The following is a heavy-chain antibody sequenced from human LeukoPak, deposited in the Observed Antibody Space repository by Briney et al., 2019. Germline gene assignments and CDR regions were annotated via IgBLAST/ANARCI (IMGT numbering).Heavy chain of an antibody. Sequence: GGSLRLCCTASGFMFGDYAMSWVRQAPGKGLEWVGFIRSKAYGGTTEYAASVKGRFTISRDDSKSIAYLQMNSLKTEDTAVYYCTRERTIFGVVPNTPFDYWGQGTLVTVSS. V-gene: IGHV3-49*04. CDR2: IRSKAYGGTT. CDR1: GFMFGDYA. J-gene: IGHJ4*02. D-gene: IGHD3-3*01. CDR3: TRERTIFGVVPNTPFDY.